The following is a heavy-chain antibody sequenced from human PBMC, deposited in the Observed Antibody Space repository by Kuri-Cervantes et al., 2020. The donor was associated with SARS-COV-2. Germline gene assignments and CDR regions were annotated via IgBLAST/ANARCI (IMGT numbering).Heavy chain of an antibody. V-gene: IGHV3-23*01. Sequence: GGSLRLPCAASGFTFSSYAMSWVRQAPGKGLEWVSAISGSGDSTYYADSVKGRFTISRDNSKNTLYLQMNSLRAEDTAVYYCAKDLSRAAALTGAQVLWGQGTLVTVSS. CDR1: GFTFSSYA. D-gene: IGHD6-13*01. CDR3: AKDLSRAAALTGAQVL. J-gene: IGHJ4*02. CDR2: ISGSGDST.